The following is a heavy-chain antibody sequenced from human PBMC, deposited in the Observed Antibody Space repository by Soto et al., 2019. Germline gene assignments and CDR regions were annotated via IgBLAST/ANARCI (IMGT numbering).Heavy chain of an antibody. CDR2: IIPIFGTA. Sequence: ASVKVSCKASGGTFSSYAISWVRQAPGQGLEWMGGIIPIFGTANYAQKFQGRVTITADESTSTAYMELSSLRSEDTAVYYCARASAAEMATSHRQGAFDIWGQGTMVTVSS. CDR3: ARASAAEMATSHRQGAFDI. V-gene: IGHV1-69*13. J-gene: IGHJ3*02. D-gene: IGHD5-12*01. CDR1: GGTFSSYA.